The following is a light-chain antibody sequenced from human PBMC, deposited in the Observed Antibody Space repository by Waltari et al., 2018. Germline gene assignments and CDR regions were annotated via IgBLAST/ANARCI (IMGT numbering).Light chain of an antibody. V-gene: IGLV2-14*01. CDR3: TSCGGSPSLRASLRV. CDR1: SRDIGGFNW. Sequence: QSALSQPASVSGSPGQSITISCTGTSRDIGGFNWVAWYPQHPGKAPKLLIYEVTKRPSGVSSRFSGSRSGNTASLTISGLQGEDEADYYCTSCGGSPSLRASLRVFGGGTKLTVL. CDR2: EVT. J-gene: IGLJ2*01.